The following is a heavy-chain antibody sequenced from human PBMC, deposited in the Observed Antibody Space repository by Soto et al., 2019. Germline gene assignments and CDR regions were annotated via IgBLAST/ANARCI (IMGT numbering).Heavy chain of an antibody. CDR3: ARRTVSPFFDY. V-gene: IGHV4-39*01. J-gene: IGHJ4*02. CDR1: GGSISSSSYY. D-gene: IGHD3-22*01. CDR2: IYYSGST. Sequence: SETLSLTCTVSGGSISSSSYYWGWIRQPPGKGLEWIGSIYYSGSTYYNPSLKSRVTISVDTSKNQFSLKLSSVTAADTAVYYCARRTVSPFFDYWGQGTLVTVSS.